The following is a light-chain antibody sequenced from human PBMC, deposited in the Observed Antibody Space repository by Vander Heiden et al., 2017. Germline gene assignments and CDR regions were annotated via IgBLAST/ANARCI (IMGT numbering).Light chain of an antibody. V-gene: IGKV1-39*01. CDR1: QSISSY. J-gene: IGKJ1*01. CDR2: AAS. CDR3: QQSYSTPRT. Sequence: DIQMTQSPSSLSASVGVRFTLTCRASQSISSYLNWYQQKPGKAPKHLIYAASSLQSGVPSRFSRSGSGTDFTLTISSLQPEDFATYHCQQSYSTPRTFGQGTKVEIK.